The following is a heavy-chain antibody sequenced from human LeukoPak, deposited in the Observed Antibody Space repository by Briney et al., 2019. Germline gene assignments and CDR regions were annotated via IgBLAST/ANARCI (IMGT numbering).Heavy chain of an antibody. CDR1: GGSISSSNW. D-gene: IGHD6-13*01. CDR2: IYHSGST. Sequence: PSETLSLTCAVSGGSISSSNWWSWVRPPPGKGLEGIGEIYHSGSTNYNPSLKSRVTISVDKSKNQFSLKLSSVTAADTAVYYCATQSGIAAAGTGFDYWGQGTLVTVSS. CDR3: ATQSGIAAAGTGFDY. V-gene: IGHV4-4*02. J-gene: IGHJ4*02.